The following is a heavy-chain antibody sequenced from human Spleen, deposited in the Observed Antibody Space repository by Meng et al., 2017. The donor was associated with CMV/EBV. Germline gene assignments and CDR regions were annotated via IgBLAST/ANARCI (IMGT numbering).Heavy chain of an antibody. CDR2: IMQDGSEK. J-gene: IGHJ6*02. D-gene: IGHD3-3*01. V-gene: IGHV3-7*01. CDR3: ARDYQDNTDFWSAPPHMDV. CDR1: GFTLSSYP. Sequence: GESLKISCAASGFTLSSYPMHWVRQAPGKGLEWVANIMQDGSEKYYVGSVKGRFTISRDNAKNSLYLQMNSLRAEDTAVYYCARDYQDNTDFWSAPPHMDVWGQGTTVTVSS.